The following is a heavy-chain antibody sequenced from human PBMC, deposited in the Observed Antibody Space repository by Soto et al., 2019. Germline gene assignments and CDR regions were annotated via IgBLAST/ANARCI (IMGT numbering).Heavy chain of an antibody. D-gene: IGHD3-10*01. J-gene: IGHJ4*02. CDR2: IIPTIGTA. CDR3: ASSRARASGTDVPVGR. CDR1: GGTFSSYA. Sequence: QVQLVQSGAEVKKPGSSVKVSCKASGGTFSSYAISWVRQAPGQGLEWMGGIIPTIGTANYAQKFQGRATITADESTSTAYMELSSLRSEDTAVYYCASSRARASGTDVPVGRWGQGTLVTVSS. V-gene: IGHV1-69*01.